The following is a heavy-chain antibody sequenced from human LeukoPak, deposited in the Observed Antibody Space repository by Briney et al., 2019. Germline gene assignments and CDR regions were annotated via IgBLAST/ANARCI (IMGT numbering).Heavy chain of an antibody. CDR3: ARADLGYSYGYNY. V-gene: IGHV1-69*01. Sequence: SVKVSCKASGGTFSSYAISWVRQAPGQGLEWMGGIIPIFGTANYAQKFQGRVTITADESTSTAHMDLSSLRSEDTAVYYCARADLGYSYGYNYWGQGTLVTVSS. CDR1: GGTFSSYA. J-gene: IGHJ4*02. D-gene: IGHD5-18*01. CDR2: IIPIFGTA.